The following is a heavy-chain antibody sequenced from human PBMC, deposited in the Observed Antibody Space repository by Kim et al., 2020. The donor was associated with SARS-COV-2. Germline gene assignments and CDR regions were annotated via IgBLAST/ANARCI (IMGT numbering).Heavy chain of an antibody. Sequence: GGSLRLSCAASGFTFDDYTMHWVRQAPGKGLEWVSLISWDGGSTYYADSVKGRFTISRDNSKNSLYLQMNSLRTEDTALYYCAKDTGDFWSGSIFDYWGQGTLVTVSS. V-gene: IGHV3-43*01. CDR2: ISWDGGST. J-gene: IGHJ4*02. D-gene: IGHD3-3*01. CDR1: GFTFDDYT. CDR3: AKDTGDFWSGSIFDY.